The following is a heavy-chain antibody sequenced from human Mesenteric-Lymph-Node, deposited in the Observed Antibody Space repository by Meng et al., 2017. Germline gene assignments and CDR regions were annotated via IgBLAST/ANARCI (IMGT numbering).Heavy chain of an antibody. J-gene: IGHJ4*02. D-gene: IGHD6-25*01. V-gene: IGHV6-1*01. CDR1: GDSVSTNSAA. CDR3: ARDPAAFDF. Sequence: VQFKQSGPGLVKPSQTLSPTWAISGDSVSTNSAAWNWIRQSPSGGLEWLGRTYYKSKWYNDYAESVKSRITINPDTSKNQFSLQLNSVTPEDTAVYYCARDPAAFDFWGQGILVTVSS. CDR2: TYYKSKWYN.